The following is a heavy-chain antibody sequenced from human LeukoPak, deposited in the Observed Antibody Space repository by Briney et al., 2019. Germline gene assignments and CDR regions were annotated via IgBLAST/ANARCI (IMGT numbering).Heavy chain of an antibody. J-gene: IGHJ4*02. V-gene: IGHV3-33*01. CDR1: GFTFSSYG. CDR2: IWYDGGNK. CDR3: ARIEIVGATIDY. D-gene: IGHD1-26*01. Sequence: GGSLRLSCAASGFTFSSYGMHWVRQAPGKGLEWVAVIWYDGGNKYYAESVKVRFTISRDDYKNTLFLQMNSLRAEDTAVYYCARIEIVGATIDYWGQGTLVTVSS.